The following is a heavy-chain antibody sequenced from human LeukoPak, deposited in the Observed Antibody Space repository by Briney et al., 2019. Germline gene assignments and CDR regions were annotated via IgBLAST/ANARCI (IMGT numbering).Heavy chain of an antibody. J-gene: IGHJ3*02. D-gene: IGHD3-22*01. CDR3: ARDRANYYDSSGYADAFDI. Sequence: PSETLSLTCTVSGGSISSYYWSWIRQPAGKGLEWIGRIYTSGSTNYNPSLKSRVTMSVDTSKNQFSLKLSSVTAADTAVYYCARDRANYYDSSGYADAFDIWGQGTMVTVSS. CDR2: IYTSGST. CDR1: GGSISSYY. V-gene: IGHV4-4*07.